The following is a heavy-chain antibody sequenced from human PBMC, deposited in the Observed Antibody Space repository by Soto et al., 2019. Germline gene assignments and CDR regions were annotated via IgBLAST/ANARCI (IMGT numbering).Heavy chain of an antibody. J-gene: IGHJ4*02. D-gene: IGHD2-8*02. V-gene: IGHV4-30-4*01. CDR3: ARGGYCSGGLCLFDY. CDR1: GGSISSGDYY. Sequence: SETLSLTCTVSGGSISSGDYYWSGIRQPPGKGLEWIGYIYYSGSTYYNPSLKSRVTISVDTSKNQFSLKLSSVTAADTAVYYCARGGYCSGGLCLFDYWGQGTLVTVSS. CDR2: IYYSGST.